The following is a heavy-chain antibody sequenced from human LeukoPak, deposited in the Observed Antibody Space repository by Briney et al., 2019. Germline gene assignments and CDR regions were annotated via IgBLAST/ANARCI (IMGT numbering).Heavy chain of an antibody. CDR1: GGSFSGYY. J-gene: IGHJ3*02. Sequence: PSETLSLTCAVYGGSFSGYYWSWIRQPPGKGLEWIGEINHSGSTNYNPSLKSRVTISVDTSKNQFSLKLSSVTAADTAVYYCARHRGTYYYGSGSPPRRHDAFDIWGQGTMVTVSS. CDR2: INHSGST. CDR3: ARHRGTYYYGSGSPPRRHDAFDI. V-gene: IGHV4-34*01. D-gene: IGHD3-10*01.